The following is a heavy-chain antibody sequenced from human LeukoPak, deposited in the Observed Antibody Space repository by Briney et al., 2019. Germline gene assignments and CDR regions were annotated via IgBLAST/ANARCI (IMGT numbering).Heavy chain of an antibody. V-gene: IGHV3-74*01. Sequence: GGSLRLSCAASGFTFSNYWMHWVRQAPGKGLVWVSRINGDGRSTTYADSVRGRFIISRDNAKNMLYLQVNSLRAEDTALYYCARDIAVSGNYFDYWGQGTLVTVPS. D-gene: IGHD6-19*01. CDR3: ARDIAVSGNYFDY. CDR2: INGDGRST. CDR1: GFTFSNYW. J-gene: IGHJ4*02.